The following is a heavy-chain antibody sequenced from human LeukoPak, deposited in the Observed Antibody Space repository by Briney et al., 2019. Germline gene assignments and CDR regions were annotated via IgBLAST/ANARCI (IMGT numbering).Heavy chain of an antibody. V-gene: IGHV3-33*01. CDR1: GFIFSSYG. CDR3: ARDSSDDY. J-gene: IGHJ4*02. D-gene: IGHD3-22*01. CDR2: IWYDGSNK. Sequence: PGRSLRLSCAPSGFIFSSYGMHWVRQAPGEGLEWVAVIWYDGSNKYYADSVKGRFTISRDNSKNTLYLQMNSLRAEDTAVYCCARDSSDDYWGQGTLVTVSS.